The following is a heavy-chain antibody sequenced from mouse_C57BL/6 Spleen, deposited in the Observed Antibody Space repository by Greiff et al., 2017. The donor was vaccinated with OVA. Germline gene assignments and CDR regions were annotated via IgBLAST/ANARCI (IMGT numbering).Heavy chain of an antibody. CDR2: IYPGDGDT. CDR1: GYAFSSSW. D-gene: IGHD3-2*02. CDR3: ARDDSSGFPYAMDY. V-gene: IGHV1-82*01. J-gene: IGHJ4*01. Sequence: QVQLQQSGPELVKPGASVKISCKASGYAFSSSWMNWVKQRPGKGLEWIGRIYPGDGDTNYNGKFKGKATLTADKSSSTAYMQLISRTSEDSAVYVCARDDSSGFPYAMDYWGQGTSVTVSS.